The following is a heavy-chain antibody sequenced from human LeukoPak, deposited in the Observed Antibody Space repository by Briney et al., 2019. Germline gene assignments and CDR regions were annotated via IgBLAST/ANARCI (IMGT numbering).Heavy chain of an antibody. D-gene: IGHD3-3*01. V-gene: IGHV3-11*04. CDR3: AGDDFPYYFEY. Sequence: GWSLRLSCAASGFPFSDYYMTWLRQAPGKGLEWVSHISGGGTSIYYADSVKGRFTISRDDAKNSLYLQMNSLRAEDTAIYYCAGDDFPYYFEYWGQGALVTVSS. J-gene: IGHJ4*02. CDR2: ISGGGTSI. CDR1: GFPFSDYY.